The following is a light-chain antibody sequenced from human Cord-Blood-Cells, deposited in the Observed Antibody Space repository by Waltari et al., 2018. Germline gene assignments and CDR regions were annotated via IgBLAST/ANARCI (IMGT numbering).Light chain of an antibody. Sequence: QLVLTQSPSASASLGASVKLTCTLSSGHSSYAIAWHQQQPEKGPRYLMKLNSDGSHSKGDGIPDRFSVSSSGAGRYLTISSLQSEDEADYYCQTWGTGIQVFGGGTKLTVL. CDR3: QTWGTGIQV. J-gene: IGLJ2*01. CDR2: LNSDGSH. V-gene: IGLV4-69*01. CDR1: SGHSSYA.